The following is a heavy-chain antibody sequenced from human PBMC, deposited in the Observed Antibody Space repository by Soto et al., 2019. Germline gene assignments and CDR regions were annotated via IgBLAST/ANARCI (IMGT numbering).Heavy chain of an antibody. CDR1: GFTFGDYA. D-gene: IGHD6-13*01. V-gene: IGHV3-49*03. Sequence: GGSLRLSCTASGFTFGDYAMSWFRQAPGKGLEWVGFIRSKAYGGTTEYAASVKGRFTISRDDSKSIAYLQMNSLKTEDTAVYYCTRGIAADLGNWFDPWGQGTLVTVSS. J-gene: IGHJ5*02. CDR2: IRSKAYGGTT. CDR3: TRGIAADLGNWFDP.